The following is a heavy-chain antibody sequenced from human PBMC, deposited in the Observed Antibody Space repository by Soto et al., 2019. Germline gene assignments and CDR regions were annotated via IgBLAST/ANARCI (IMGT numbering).Heavy chain of an antibody. CDR2: ISAYNGNR. CDR1: GYTFTSYG. CDR3: ARDQVGATGDY. V-gene: IGHV1-18*01. Sequence: QIQLLQSGAAVKKPGATVKVSCKASGYTFTSYGISRVRQATGQGLEWMGWISAYNGNRNYAQKVQDRVTMTTDTTTNTAYMELRSLRSDDTGVYYCARDQVGATGDYWGQGTLVTVSS. J-gene: IGHJ4*02. D-gene: IGHD1-26*01.